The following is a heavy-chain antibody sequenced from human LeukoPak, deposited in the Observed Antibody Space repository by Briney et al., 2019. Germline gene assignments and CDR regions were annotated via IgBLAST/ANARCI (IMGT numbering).Heavy chain of an antibody. V-gene: IGHV3-23*01. J-gene: IGHJ4*02. CDR3: GKTTVGYSSGQKPAWPVDY. CDR2: IFGSGGSP. CDR1: GFTFGSHD. Sequence: PEGSLRLSCEASGFTFGSHDMYWVRQAPGKGLEWVAGIFGSGGSPHYADLVKGRFTISTDNSRNTLYLQINGLRAQDTAVYYCGKTTVGYSSGQKPAWPVDYWGQGTLVTVSS. D-gene: IGHD5-18*01.